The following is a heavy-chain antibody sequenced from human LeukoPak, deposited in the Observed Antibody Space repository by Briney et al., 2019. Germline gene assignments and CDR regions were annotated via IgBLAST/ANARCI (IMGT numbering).Heavy chain of an antibody. J-gene: IGHJ6*03. V-gene: IGHV3-7*01. D-gene: IGHD1/OR15-1a*01. CDR3: ARVRREMKRSLGRTTEYSYYYYMDV. CDR2: IKHDGSEK. Sequence: GGSLRLSCAASGFTLSNAWMNWVRQAPGKGLEWVANIKHDGSEKYYIDSVKGRFTISRDNAKNSVYLQMNRLRAEDTAVYYCARVRREMKRSLGRTTEYSYYYYMDVWGKGTTVTVSS. CDR1: GFTLSNAW.